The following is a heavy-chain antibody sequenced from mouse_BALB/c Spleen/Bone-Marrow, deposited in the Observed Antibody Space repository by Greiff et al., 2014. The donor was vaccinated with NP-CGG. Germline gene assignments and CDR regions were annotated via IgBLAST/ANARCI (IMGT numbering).Heavy chain of an antibody. J-gene: IGHJ2*01. V-gene: IGHV1-26*01. CDR2: INPNNGAT. CDR1: GYSFTGYY. Sequence: EVQLQQSGPELVKPGASVKISCKASGYSFTGYYMHWVKQSHVKSLEWIGRINPNNGATSYNQNFKDKASLTVDKTSSTAYMERHSLTSEDSAVYYCARYYYGSSNFDYWGQGTIFTVSS. CDR3: ARYYYGSSNFDY. D-gene: IGHD1-1*01.